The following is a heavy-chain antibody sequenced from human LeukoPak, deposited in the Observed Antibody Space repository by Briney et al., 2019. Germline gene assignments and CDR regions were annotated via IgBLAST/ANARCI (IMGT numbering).Heavy chain of an antibody. D-gene: IGHD3-22*01. Sequence: GESLKISCKGTEYSFTSYWIGWVRQMPGKGLEWMGIIYPGDSDTRYSPSFQGQVTISADQSISTAYLQWSSLKASDTAMYYCARLEVEYYYDSSGYSSTHFDYWGQGTLVTVSS. CDR1: EYSFTSYW. CDR2: IYPGDSDT. J-gene: IGHJ4*02. V-gene: IGHV5-51*01. CDR3: ARLEVEYYYDSSGYSSTHFDY.